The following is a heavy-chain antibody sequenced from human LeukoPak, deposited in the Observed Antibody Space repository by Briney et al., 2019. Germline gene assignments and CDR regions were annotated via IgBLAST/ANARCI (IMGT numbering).Heavy chain of an antibody. D-gene: IGHD3-10*01. CDR3: ARKADYYGSEDAFDI. V-gene: IGHV4-59*01. J-gene: IGHJ3*02. Sequence: SETLSLTCTVSGGFISSYYWNWIRQPPGKGLEWIGYIYYSGSTNYNPSLKSRVTIPVDPYKNQFSLKLSSVTAADTAVYYCARKADYYGSEDAFDIWGQGTMVTVSS. CDR2: IYYSGST. CDR1: GGFISSYY.